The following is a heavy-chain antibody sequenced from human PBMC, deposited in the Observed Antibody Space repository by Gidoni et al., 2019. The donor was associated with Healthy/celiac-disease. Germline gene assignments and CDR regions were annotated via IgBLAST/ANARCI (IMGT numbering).Heavy chain of an antibody. Sequence: QVQLQQWGAGLLMPSETLSLTCAVYGGSFSGYYWSWIRQPPGKGLEWIGEINHSGSTNYNPSLKSRVTISVDTSKNQFSLKLSSVTAADTAVYYCARGLTVVTTSAFDIWGQGTMVTVSS. D-gene: IGHD4-17*01. CDR1: GGSFSGYY. J-gene: IGHJ3*02. CDR3: ARGLTVVTTSAFDI. V-gene: IGHV4-34*01. CDR2: INHSGST.